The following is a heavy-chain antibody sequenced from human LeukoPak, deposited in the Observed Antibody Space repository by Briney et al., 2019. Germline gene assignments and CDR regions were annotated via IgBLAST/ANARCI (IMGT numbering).Heavy chain of an antibody. D-gene: IGHD6-19*01. J-gene: IGHJ4*02. Sequence: GGSLRLSCAASGFTFSTYAMSWVRQAPGKGLEWVSGISGSGGSTYYADSVKGRFTISRDNSKNTLYLRMNSLRAEDTAVYYCAKDQASGAPYYLDYWGQGTLVSVSA. V-gene: IGHV3-23*01. CDR1: GFTFSTYA. CDR3: AKDQASGAPYYLDY. CDR2: ISGSGGST.